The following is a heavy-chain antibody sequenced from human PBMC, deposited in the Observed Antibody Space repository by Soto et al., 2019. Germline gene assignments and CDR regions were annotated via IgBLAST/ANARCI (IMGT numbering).Heavy chain of an antibody. J-gene: IGHJ3*02. D-gene: IGHD1-26*01. V-gene: IGHV3-73*01. Sequence: PGGSLRLSCAASGFTFSGSAMHWVRQASGKGLEWVGRIRSKANSYATAYAASVKGRFTISRDDSKNTAYLQMNSLKTEDTAVYYCTRRPLGWELSEDAFDIWGQGTMVTVSS. CDR3: TRRPLGWELSEDAFDI. CDR1: GFTFSGSA. CDR2: IRSKANSYAT.